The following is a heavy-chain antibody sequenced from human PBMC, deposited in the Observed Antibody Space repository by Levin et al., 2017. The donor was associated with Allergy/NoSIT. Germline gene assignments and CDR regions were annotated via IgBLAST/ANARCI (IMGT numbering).Heavy chain of an antibody. D-gene: IGHD2-15*01. CDR2: IKQDGTEK. CDR1: GFTFSSSW. Sequence: RASVKVSCAASGFTFSSSWMSWVRQAPGKGLEWVANIKQDGTEKHYVDSVKGRFTISRDNAKNLLFLQTNSLRAEDTAVYYCARDRWAARGSDYYYYGMDVWGQGTTVTVSS. CDR3: ARDRWAARGSDYYYYGMDV. J-gene: IGHJ6*02. V-gene: IGHV3-7*01.